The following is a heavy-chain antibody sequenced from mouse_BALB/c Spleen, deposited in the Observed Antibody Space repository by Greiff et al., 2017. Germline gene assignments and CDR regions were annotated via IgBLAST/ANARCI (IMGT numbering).Heavy chain of an antibody. D-gene: IGHD2-4*01. V-gene: IGHV5-9-4*01. Sequence: EVKLMESGGGLVKPGGSLKLSCAASGFTFSSYAMSWVRQSPEKRLAWVAEISSGGSYTYYPDTVTGRFTISRDNAKNTLYLEMSSLRSEDTAMYYCASPVYDYDGFAYWGQGTLVTVSA. J-gene: IGHJ3*01. CDR1: GFTFSSYA. CDR2: ISSGGSYT. CDR3: ASPVYDYDGFAY.